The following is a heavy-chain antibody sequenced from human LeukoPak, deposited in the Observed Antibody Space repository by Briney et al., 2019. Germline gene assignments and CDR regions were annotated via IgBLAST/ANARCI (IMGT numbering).Heavy chain of an antibody. D-gene: IGHD3-10*01. CDR1: GFTFSSYS. CDR3: ARDHGIPGSGSYRFDY. V-gene: IGHV3-21*06. CDR2: ISSSSSYI. Sequence: GGSLRLSCAPSGFTFSSYSLNWVRQAPGKGLEWVSSISSSSSYIYYADSVKGRFTISRDYAKNLLYLQMNSLRIEDTAVYYCARDHGIPGSGSYRFDYWGHGTLVTVSS. J-gene: IGHJ4*01.